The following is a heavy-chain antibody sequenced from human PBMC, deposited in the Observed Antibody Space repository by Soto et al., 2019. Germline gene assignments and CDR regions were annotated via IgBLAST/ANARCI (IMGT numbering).Heavy chain of an antibody. CDR3: ARQKLTMVRGAPGGFDP. V-gene: IGHV4-39*01. Sequence: SETLSLTCTVSGGSISSSSYYWGWIRQPPGKGLEWIGSIYYSGSTYYNPSLKSRVTISVDTSKNQFSLKLSSVTAADTAVYYCARQKLTMVRGAPGGFDPWGQGTLVTFSS. CDR2: IYYSGST. CDR1: GGSISSSSYY. D-gene: IGHD3-10*01. J-gene: IGHJ5*02.